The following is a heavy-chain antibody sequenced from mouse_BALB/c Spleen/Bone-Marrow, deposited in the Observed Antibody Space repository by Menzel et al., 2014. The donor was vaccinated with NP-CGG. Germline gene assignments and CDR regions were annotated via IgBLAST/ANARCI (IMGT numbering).Heavy chain of an antibody. J-gene: IGHJ4*01. D-gene: IGHD1-2*01. CDR2: ISSGGST. V-gene: IGHV5-6-5*01. Sequence: SWVRQTPEKRLEWVASISSGGSTYYPDSVKGRFTISRDNARNILYLQMSSLRSEDTAMYYCAREGGTTAHYYAMDYWGQGTSVTVSS. CDR3: AREGGTTAHYYAMDY.